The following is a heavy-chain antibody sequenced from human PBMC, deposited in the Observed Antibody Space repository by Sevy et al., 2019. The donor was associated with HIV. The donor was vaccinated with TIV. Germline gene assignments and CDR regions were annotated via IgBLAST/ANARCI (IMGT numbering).Heavy chain of an antibody. CDR2: IKQDGSEK. Sequence: GGYLRLSCAASGFTFSNYWMSWVRQAPGKGLEWVANIKQDGSEKYYVDSVKGRFTISRDNAKNSLYLQMNSLRAEDTAVYYCARVGNHYAFDYWGQGTLVTVSS. D-gene: IGHD3-10*01. V-gene: IGHV3-7*01. CDR1: GFTFSNYW. J-gene: IGHJ4*02. CDR3: ARVGNHYAFDY.